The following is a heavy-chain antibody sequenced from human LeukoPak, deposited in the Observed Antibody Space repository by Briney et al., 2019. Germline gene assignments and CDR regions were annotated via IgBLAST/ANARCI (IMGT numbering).Heavy chain of an antibody. J-gene: IGHJ4*02. CDR2: FDPEDGET. D-gene: IGHD3-10*01. Sequence: ASVKVSCKVSGYTLTELSMHWVRQAPGKGLEWMGGFDPEDGETIYAQKFQGRVTMTEDTSTDTAYMELSSLRSEDTAVYYCATVPSYYYGSGSSHALDYWGQGTLVTVSS. CDR1: GYTLTELS. V-gene: IGHV1-24*01. CDR3: ATVPSYYYGSGSSHALDY.